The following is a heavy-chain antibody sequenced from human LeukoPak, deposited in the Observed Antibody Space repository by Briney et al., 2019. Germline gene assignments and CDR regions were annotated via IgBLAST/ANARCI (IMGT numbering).Heavy chain of an antibody. V-gene: IGHV4-4*02. D-gene: IGHD1-26*01. Sequence: SGTLSLTCGVSGGSISSTNWWSWVRQPPGQGLEWIGEISLSGVTNYNPSLKSRVTMSLDRSENHLSLTLTSVTAADTAVYYCSRESGAFSPFGYWGQGTLVTVSS. CDR2: ISLSGVT. J-gene: IGHJ4*02. CDR1: GGSISSTNW. CDR3: SRESGAFSPFGY.